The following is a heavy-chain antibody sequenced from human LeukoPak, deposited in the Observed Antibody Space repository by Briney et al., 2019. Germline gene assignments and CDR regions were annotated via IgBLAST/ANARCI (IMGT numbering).Heavy chain of an antibody. CDR2: IYYSGST. CDR3: ARIDSGGPEVGYYFDY. J-gene: IGHJ4*02. V-gene: IGHV4-30-4*08. CDR1: GGSISSGDYY. D-gene: IGHD2-15*01. Sequence: SQTLSLTCTVSGGSISSGDYYWSWIRQPPGKGLEWIGYIYYSGSTYYNPSLKSRVTISVDTSKNQFSLKLSSVTAADTAVYYCARIDSGGPEVGYYFDYWGQGTLVTVSS.